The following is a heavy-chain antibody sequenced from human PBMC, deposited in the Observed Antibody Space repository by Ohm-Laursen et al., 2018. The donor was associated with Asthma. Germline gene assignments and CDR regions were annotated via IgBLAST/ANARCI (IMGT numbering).Heavy chain of an antibody. V-gene: IGHV3-74*01. CDR3: SRERFDP. J-gene: IGHJ5*02. CDR1: GFTFNNYW. CDR2: IKTDGTST. Sequence: SLRLSRAASGFTFNNYWMHWLRQAPGKGLEWVSRIKTDGTSTSYADSVKGRFTISRDNAKNTVYLQMNSLRGEDTAVYYCSRERFDPWGQGTLVTVSS.